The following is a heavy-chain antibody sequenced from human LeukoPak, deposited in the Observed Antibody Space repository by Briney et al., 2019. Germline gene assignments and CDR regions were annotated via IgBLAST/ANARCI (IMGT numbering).Heavy chain of an antibody. CDR3: ARDGGEGDYYDSSGSTFDY. Sequence: GGSLRLSCAASGFTFSSYAMDWVRQAPGKGLEYGSAISSNGGSTYYANSVKGRFTISRDNSKNTLYLQMGSLRAEDMAVYYCARDGGEGDYYDSSGSTFDYWGQGTLVTVSS. V-gene: IGHV3-64*01. J-gene: IGHJ4*02. CDR2: ISSNGGST. CDR1: GFTFSSYA. D-gene: IGHD3-22*01.